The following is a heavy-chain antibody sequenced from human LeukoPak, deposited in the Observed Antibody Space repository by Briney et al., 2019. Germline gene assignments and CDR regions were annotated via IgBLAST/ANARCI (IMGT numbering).Heavy chain of an antibody. Sequence: SQTLSLTCTVSGGSISSGSYYWSWIRQPAGTGLEWIGRIYTSGSTNYNPSLKSRVTISVDTSKNQFSLKLSSVTAADTAVYYCARHAWGWLQLDCWGQGTLVTVSS. CDR1: GGSISSGSYY. J-gene: IGHJ4*02. CDR2: IYTSGST. D-gene: IGHD5-24*01. CDR3: ARHAWGWLQLDC. V-gene: IGHV4-61*02.